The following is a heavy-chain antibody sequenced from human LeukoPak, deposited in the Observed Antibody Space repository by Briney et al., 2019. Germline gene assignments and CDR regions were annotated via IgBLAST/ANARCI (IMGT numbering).Heavy chain of an antibody. Sequence: GRSLTLSCAVSGFTLGIYSMKCVRQAPGGGREWVSSISSSRRYIYYAHSVRGRFPISRDNPKNCLYLKINSLRAEDAAISYCARVSNGYDNNSSGSSPDYWGQGTLVTVSS. J-gene: IGHJ4*02. CDR3: ARVSNGYDNNSSGSSPDY. D-gene: IGHD3-22*01. CDR2: ISSSRRYI. V-gene: IGHV3-21*01. CDR1: GFTLGIYS.